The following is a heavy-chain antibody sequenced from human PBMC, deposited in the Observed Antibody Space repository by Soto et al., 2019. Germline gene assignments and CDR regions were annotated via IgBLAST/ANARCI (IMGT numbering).Heavy chain of an antibody. J-gene: IGHJ3*02. V-gene: IGHV4-59*01. CDR2: IYYSGST. D-gene: IGHD3-22*01. CDR1: GGSISSYY. CDR3: ARVKKGWLPGLGEVDDAFDI. Sequence: PSETLSLTCTVSGGSISSYYWSWIRQPPGKGLEWIGYIYYSGSTNYNPSLKSRVTISVDTSKNQFSLKLSSVTAADTAVYYCARVKKGWLPGLGEVDDAFDIWGQGTMVTVSS.